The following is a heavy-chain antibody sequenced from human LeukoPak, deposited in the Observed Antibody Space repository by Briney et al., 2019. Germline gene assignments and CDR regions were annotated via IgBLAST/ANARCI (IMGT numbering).Heavy chain of an antibody. CDR3: ARGLTGGLDS. V-gene: IGHV3-13*04. CDR2: IAITGNT. Sequence: GGSLRLSCAASGFIFSSYDMHCVRQATGKGLEWVSSIAITGNTYYSGSVKGRFTISRENAKNSLYLQMNSLRAGDTAVYYCARGLTGGLDSWGQGTLVTVSS. CDR1: GFIFSSYD. D-gene: IGHD1-26*01. J-gene: IGHJ5*01.